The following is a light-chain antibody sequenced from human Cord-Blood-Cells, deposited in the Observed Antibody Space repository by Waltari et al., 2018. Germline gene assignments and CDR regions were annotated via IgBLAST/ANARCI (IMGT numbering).Light chain of an antibody. CDR3: SSYAGSNNFVV. V-gene: IGLV2-8*01. J-gene: IGLJ1*01. CDR1: SSDVGGYNY. CDR2: EVS. Sequence: QSALTQPPSASGSPGQSVTIPCTGTSSDVGGYNYASWYQQHPGKAPKLMIYEVSKRPSGVPDRFSGSKSGNTASLTVSGLQAEDEADYYCSSYAGSNNFVVFGTGTKVTVL.